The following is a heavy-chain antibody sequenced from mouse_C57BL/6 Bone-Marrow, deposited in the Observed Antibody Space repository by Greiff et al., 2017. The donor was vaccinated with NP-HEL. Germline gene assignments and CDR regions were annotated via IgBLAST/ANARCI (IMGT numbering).Heavy chain of an antibody. J-gene: IGHJ3*01. V-gene: IGHV1-81*01. Sequence: VQRVESGAELARPGASVKLSCKASGYTFTSYGISWVKQRTGQGLEWIGEIYPRSGNTYYNEEFKGKATLTADKSSSTAYMELRSLTSEDSAVDFCARLDWVAYWGQGTLVTVSA. CDR2: IYPRSGNT. CDR1: GYTFTSYG. CDR3: ARLDWVAY.